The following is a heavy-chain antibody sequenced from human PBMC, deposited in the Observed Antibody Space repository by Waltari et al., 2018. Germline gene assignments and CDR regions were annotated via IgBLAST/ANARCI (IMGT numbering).Heavy chain of an antibody. CDR1: GYSFTSYA. CDR2: ISGSGGST. CDR3: AKGPPTMVRGSYFDY. Sequence: EVQLVQSGAEVKKPGESLKISCKGSGYSFTSYAMSWVRQAPGKGLEWVSAISGSGGSTYYADSVKGRFTISRDNSKNTLYLQMNSLRAEDTAVYYCAKGPPTMVRGSYFDYWGQGTLVTVSS. J-gene: IGHJ4*02. D-gene: IGHD3-10*01. V-gene: IGHV3-23*04.